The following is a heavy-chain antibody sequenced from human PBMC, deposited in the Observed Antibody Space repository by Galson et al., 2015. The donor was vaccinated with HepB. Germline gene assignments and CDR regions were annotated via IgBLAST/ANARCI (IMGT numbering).Heavy chain of an antibody. CDR3: ARANYGSVQGNWFDP. CDR2: INHSGST. Sequence: ETLSLTCAVYGGSFSGYYWSWIRQPPGKGLEWIGEINHSGSTNYNPSLKSRVTISVDTSKNQFSLKLSSVTAADTAVYYCARANYGSVQGNWFDPWGQGTLVTVSS. D-gene: IGHD3-10*01. V-gene: IGHV4-34*01. CDR1: GGSFSGYY. J-gene: IGHJ5*02.